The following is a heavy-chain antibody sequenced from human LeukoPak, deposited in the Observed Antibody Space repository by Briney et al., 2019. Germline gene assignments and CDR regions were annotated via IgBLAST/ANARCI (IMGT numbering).Heavy chain of an antibody. CDR1: GFNVSSNY. D-gene: IGHD2-15*01. J-gene: IGHJ4*02. CDR3: ASKYCSGGICYSGLGY. Sequence: PGGSLRLSCAASGFNVSSNYMSWVRQAPGKGLEWVSFIYSGGGTYYADSVKGRFTISRDNSKNTLYLQMNSLRAEDTAVYYCASKYCSGGICYSGLGYWGQGTLVTVSS. V-gene: IGHV3-66*01. CDR2: IYSGGGT.